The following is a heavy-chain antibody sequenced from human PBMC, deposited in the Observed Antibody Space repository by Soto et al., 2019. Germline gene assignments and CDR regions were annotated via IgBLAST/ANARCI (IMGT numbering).Heavy chain of an antibody. V-gene: IGHV1-18*01. CDR1: GYTFTNYG. Sequence: QVQLVQSGPEVKKPGASVKVSCKTSGYTFTNYGISWVRQAPGQGLEWMGWITTDKGKTTYAQKFQGRVTMTTDTSTSTAYMELRSLRSDDTAMYYCGTRSPAFDYWGQGTLVTVSS. CDR2: ITTDKGKT. J-gene: IGHJ4*02. CDR3: GTRSPAFDY.